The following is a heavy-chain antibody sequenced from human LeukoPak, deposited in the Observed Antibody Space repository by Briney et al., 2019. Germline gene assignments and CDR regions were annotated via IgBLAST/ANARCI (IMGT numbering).Heavy chain of an antibody. Sequence: SETLSLTCTVSGGSISSGGYYWSWIRQPPGKGLEWIGYIYHSGSTYYNPSLKSRVTISVDRSKNQFSLKLSSVTAADTAVYYCARARRFLEWSGRMDVWGKGTTVTVSS. CDR3: ARARRFLEWSGRMDV. J-gene: IGHJ6*04. CDR2: IYHSGST. V-gene: IGHV4-30-2*01. D-gene: IGHD3-3*01. CDR1: GGSISSGGYY.